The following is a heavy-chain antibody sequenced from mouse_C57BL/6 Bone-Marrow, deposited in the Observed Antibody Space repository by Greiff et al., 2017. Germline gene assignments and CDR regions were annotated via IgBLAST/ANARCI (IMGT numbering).Heavy chain of an antibody. D-gene: IGHD3-3*01. CDR1: GFNIKDDY. V-gene: IGHV14-4*01. CDR2: IDPENGDT. J-gene: IGHJ2*01. Sequence: EVQLQQSGAELVRPGASVKLSCTASGFNIKDDYMHWVKQRPEQGLEWIGWIDPENGDTEYASKFQGKATITADTSSNTAYLQLSSLTSEDTAVCYCTTEGFFDYWGQGTTLTVSS. CDR3: TTEGFFDY.